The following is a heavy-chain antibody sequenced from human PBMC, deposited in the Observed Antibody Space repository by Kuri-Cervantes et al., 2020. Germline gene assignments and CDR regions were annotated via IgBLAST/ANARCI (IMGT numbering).Heavy chain of an antibody. CDR3: ARGGIAAAGPYYYYYMDV. D-gene: IGHD6-13*01. CDR2: INPNSGGT. J-gene: IGHJ6*03. CDR1: GYTFTGYY. V-gene: IGHV1-2*02. Sequence: ASVKVSCKASGYTFTGYYMHWVRQAPGQGLEWMGWINPNSGGTNYAQKFQGRVTMTTDTSTSTAYMELSRLGSDDTAVYYCARGGIAAAGPYYYYYMDVWGKGTTVTVSS.